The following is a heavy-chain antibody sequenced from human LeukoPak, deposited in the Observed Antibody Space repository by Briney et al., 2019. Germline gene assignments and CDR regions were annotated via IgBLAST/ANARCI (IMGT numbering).Heavy chain of an antibody. CDR1: GFTFDDYA. Sequence: PGGSLRLSCAASGFTFDDYAMHWVRQAPGKGLEWVSGISWNSGSIGYADSVKGRFTISRDNAKNSLYLQMNSLRAEDMALYYCAKGGPNDDFWSGYYGLWGQGTLVTVSS. J-gene: IGHJ4*02. CDR2: ISWNSGSI. V-gene: IGHV3-9*03. D-gene: IGHD3-3*01. CDR3: AKGGPNDDFWSGYYGL.